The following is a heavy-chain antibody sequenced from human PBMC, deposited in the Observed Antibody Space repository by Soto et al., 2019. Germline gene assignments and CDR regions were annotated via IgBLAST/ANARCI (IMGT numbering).Heavy chain of an antibody. D-gene: IGHD2-21*02. CDR3: THFRGGGNSPLGDC. CDR2: IYWDDDK. J-gene: IGHJ4*02. V-gene: IGHV2-5*02. CDR1: GFSLNNSQVG. Sequence: QITLKESGPTLVKPTQTLTLTCTFSGFSLNNSQVGVGWIRQPPGKALEWLTVIYWDDDKRYSSSLKNSLTITQDTPKNQVVLTMTNMDPVDTATYYCTHFRGGGNSPLGDCWGQGILVTVSS.